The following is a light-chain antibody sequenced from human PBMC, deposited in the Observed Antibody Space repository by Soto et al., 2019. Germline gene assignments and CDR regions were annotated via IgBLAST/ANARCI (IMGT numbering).Light chain of an antibody. CDR1: SSDVGGYNY. J-gene: IGLJ2*01. V-gene: IGLV2-14*01. Sequence: QSALTQPASVSGSPGQSITISCTGTSSDVGGYNYVSWYQQHPGKGPKLMIYDVSNRSSGVSNRFSGSKSGNTASLTISGLQAEDEVDYYCSSYTSSSTLDVVFGGGTKLTVL. CDR2: DVS. CDR3: SSYTSSSTLDVV.